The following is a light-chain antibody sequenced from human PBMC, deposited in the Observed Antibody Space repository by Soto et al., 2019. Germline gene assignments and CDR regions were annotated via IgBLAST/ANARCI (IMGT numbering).Light chain of an antibody. CDR1: QSVSSN. Sequence: EIVMTQSPATLSVSPGERATLSCRASQSVSSNLAWYQQKPGQAPRLLIYGVSARATGIPARFSGSGSGTELTLTISSQQSEDFAVYYCQQYNNLLRTFGQGTKVEIK. J-gene: IGKJ1*01. CDR3: QQYNNLLRT. CDR2: GVS. V-gene: IGKV3-15*01.